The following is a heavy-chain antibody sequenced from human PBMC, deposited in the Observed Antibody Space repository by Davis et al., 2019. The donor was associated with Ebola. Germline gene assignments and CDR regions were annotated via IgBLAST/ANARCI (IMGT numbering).Heavy chain of an antibody. Sequence: GESLKISCAASGFTFSSYWMHWVRQAPGKGLVWVSRINPDGGRTGYADSVKGRFTISRDNAKNTVYLEMNSLRVDDTAVYYCAKGGSGWPSDYSYGLGVWGKGTTVTVSS. D-gene: IGHD6-19*01. V-gene: IGHV3-74*01. CDR3: AKGGSGWPSDYSYGLGV. CDR1: GFTFSSYW. J-gene: IGHJ6*04. CDR2: INPDGGRT.